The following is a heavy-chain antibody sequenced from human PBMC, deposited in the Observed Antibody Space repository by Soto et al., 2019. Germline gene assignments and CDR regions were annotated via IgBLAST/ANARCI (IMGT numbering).Heavy chain of an antibody. CDR1: GFTFRNYW. CDR2: VNSDGDTT. D-gene: IGHD3-3*01. V-gene: IGHV3-74*01. Sequence: GGSLRLSCAASGFTFRNYWMHWVRQAPGKGLVWVSRVNSDGDTTYYADSVKGRFIISRDNAKNTLHLQMNSLGAEDTAVYYCASNEADAEGLFFYGIGVWGKGTTVTVAS. J-gene: IGHJ6*04. CDR3: ASNEADAEGLFFYGIGV.